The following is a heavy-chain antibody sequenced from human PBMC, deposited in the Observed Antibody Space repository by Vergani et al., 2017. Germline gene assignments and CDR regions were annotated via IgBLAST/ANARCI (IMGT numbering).Heavy chain of an antibody. CDR2: ISSSSSTI. CDR1: GFTFSSYS. CDR3: GSYWFDP. Sequence: EVQLVESGGGLVQPGGSLRLSCAASGFTFSSYSMNWVRQAPGKGLEWVSYISSSSSTIYYADSVKGRFTISRDNAKNSLYLHMNSLRAEDTAVYFCGSYWFDPWGQGTLVTVSS. V-gene: IGHV3-48*01. J-gene: IGHJ5*02.